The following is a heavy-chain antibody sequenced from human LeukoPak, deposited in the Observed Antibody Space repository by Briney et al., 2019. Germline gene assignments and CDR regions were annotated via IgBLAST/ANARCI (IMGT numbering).Heavy chain of an antibody. Sequence: GGSLRLSCAASGFTFSSYGMHWVRQAPGKGLEWVAVIWYDGSNKYYADSVKGRFTISRDNSKNTLYLQMNSLRAEDTAVYYCARGSRVLWFGELYLFDYWGQGTLVTVSS. V-gene: IGHV3-33*01. J-gene: IGHJ4*02. D-gene: IGHD3-10*01. CDR2: IWYDGSNK. CDR1: GFTFSSYG. CDR3: ARGSRVLWFGELYLFDY.